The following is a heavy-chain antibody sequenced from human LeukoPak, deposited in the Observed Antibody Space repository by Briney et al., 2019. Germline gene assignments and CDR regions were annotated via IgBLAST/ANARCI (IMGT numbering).Heavy chain of an antibody. J-gene: IGHJ4*02. CDR2: IYYSGST. V-gene: IGHV4-39*02. CDR1: GGSFSSYY. CDR3: ARENPPRPLDY. Sequence: PSETLSLTCAVYGGSFSSYYWGWIRQPPGKGLEWIGSIYYSGSTYYNPSLKSRVTISVDTSKNQFSLKLSSVTAADTAVYYCARENPPRPLDYWGQGTLVTVSS.